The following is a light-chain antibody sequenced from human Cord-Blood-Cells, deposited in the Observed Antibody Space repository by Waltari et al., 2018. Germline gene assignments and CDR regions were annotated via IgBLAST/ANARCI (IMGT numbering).Light chain of an antibody. Sequence: DIQMTQSPSSLSASVGDRVTITCRASQSISSYLNWYQQKPGKAPKLLIYAASSLQSRVPSRFSGSGSGTDFTLTISSFQPEDFATYYCQQSYSTPTFGGGTKVEIK. CDR2: AAS. CDR3: QQSYSTPT. CDR1: QSISSY. J-gene: IGKJ4*01. V-gene: IGKV1-39*01.